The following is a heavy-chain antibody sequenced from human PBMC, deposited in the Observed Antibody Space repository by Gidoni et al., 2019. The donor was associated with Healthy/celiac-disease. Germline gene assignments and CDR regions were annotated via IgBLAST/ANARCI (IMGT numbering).Heavy chain of an antibody. J-gene: IGHJ4*02. V-gene: IGHV1-69*06. CDR3: AAENGYSSSWYHSGPFDY. CDR2: IIPIFGTA. Sequence: QVQLVQSGAEVKKPGSSVKVSCKASGGTFSSSAISWVRQAPGQGLEWMGGIIPIFGTANYAQKFQGRVTITADKSTSTAYMELSSLRSEDTAVYYCAAENGYSSSWYHSGPFDYWGQGTLVTVSS. CDR1: GGTFSSSA. D-gene: IGHD6-13*01.